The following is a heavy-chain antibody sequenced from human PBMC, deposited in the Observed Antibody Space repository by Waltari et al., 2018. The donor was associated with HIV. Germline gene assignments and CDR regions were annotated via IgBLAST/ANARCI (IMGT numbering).Heavy chain of an antibody. CDR1: GFTFSSYS. D-gene: IGHD5-12*01. J-gene: IGHJ4*02. CDR2: IASSSPTYI. Sequence: DVQLVESGGGLVKPGGSLRLSCAASGFTFSSYSMTWVRQAPGKGLEWVASIASSSPTYIYYADSVRGRFTISRDNAKNSLYLQMNNLRAEDTAVYYCAGEMATVYVDYWGQGTLVTVSS. CDR3: AGEMATVYVDY. V-gene: IGHV3-21*01.